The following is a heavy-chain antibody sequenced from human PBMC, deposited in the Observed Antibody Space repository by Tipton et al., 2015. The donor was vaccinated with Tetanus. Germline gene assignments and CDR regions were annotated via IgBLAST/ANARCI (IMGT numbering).Heavy chain of an antibody. CDR2: INPDGRRT. Sequence: SLRLSCAASGCTSESHYMHWVRQTPGKGLVWISRINPDGRRTNYADSVKGRFTTSRDHAKNTVYLQMNSLRAEDTAVYFCARRSLTNYGLDVWGQGTPVTVSS. J-gene: IGHJ6*02. V-gene: IGHV3-74*01. CDR3: ARRSLTNYGLDV. D-gene: IGHD1-1*01. CDR1: GCTSESHY.